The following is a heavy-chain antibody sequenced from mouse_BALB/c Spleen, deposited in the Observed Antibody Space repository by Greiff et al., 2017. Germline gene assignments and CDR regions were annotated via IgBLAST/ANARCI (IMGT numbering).Heavy chain of an antibody. CDR2: ISYSGST. D-gene: IGHD2-4*01. CDR1: GYSITSDYA. V-gene: IGHV3-2*02. Sequence: EVQRVESGPGLVKPSQSLSLTCTVTGYSITSDYAWNWIRQFPGNKLEWMGYISYSGSTSYNPSLKSRISITRDTSKNQFFLQLNSVTTEDTATYYCARPYDYDVYAMDYWGQGTSVTVSS. J-gene: IGHJ4*01. CDR3: ARPYDYDVYAMDY.